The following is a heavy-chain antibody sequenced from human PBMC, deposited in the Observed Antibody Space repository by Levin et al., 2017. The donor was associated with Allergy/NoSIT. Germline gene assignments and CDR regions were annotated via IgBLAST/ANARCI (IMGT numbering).Heavy chain of an antibody. Sequence: LSLTCAASGFTFSFYGMHWVRQAPGKGLEWVGFISSDGNNKYYADSVKGRFTLSRDNSKNTLYLQMNSLSAEDTAVYYCAKLRGDSRDYGYYWGQGTLVTVSS. CDR3: AKLRGDSRDYGYY. D-gene: IGHD4-17*01. V-gene: IGHV3-30*18. CDR1: GFTFSFYG. CDR2: ISSDGNNK. J-gene: IGHJ4*02.